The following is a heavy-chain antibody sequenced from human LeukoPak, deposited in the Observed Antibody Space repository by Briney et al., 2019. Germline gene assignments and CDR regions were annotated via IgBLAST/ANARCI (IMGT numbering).Heavy chain of an antibody. D-gene: IGHD3-22*01. Sequence: GGSLRLSCAASGFTFSNAWMSWVRQAPGKGLEWVGRIKSKTDGGTTDYAAPVKGRFTISRDDSKNTLYLQMNSLKTEDTAVYYCTTGYYYDSSGYYSMRPLWYWGQGILVTVSS. CDR2: IKSKTDGGTT. J-gene: IGHJ4*02. CDR3: TTGYYYDSSGYYSMRPLWY. V-gene: IGHV3-15*01. CDR1: GFTFSNAW.